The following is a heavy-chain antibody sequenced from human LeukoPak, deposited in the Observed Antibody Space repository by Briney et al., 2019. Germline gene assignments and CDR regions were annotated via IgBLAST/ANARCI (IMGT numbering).Heavy chain of an antibody. Sequence: GASVKVSCKVSGYTLTELSMHWVRQAPGKGLEWMGGFDPEDGETIYAQKFQGRVTMTEDTSTDTAYMELSSLRSEDTAVYYCATGYCSDGSCYATYYYGMDVWGQGTTVTVSS. D-gene: IGHD2-15*01. CDR3: ATGYCSDGSCYATYYYGMDV. J-gene: IGHJ6*02. CDR1: GYTLTELS. CDR2: FDPEDGET. V-gene: IGHV1-24*01.